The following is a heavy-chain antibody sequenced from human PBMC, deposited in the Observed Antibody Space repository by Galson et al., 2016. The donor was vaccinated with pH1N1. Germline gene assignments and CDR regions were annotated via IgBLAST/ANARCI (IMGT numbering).Heavy chain of an antibody. CDR1: GYTFTGYY. CDR2: INPNSGGR. Sequence: KVSCKASGYTFTGYYMHWVRQAPGQGLEWMGWINPNSGGRNYAQKFQGRVTMTRDTSISTAYMELSRLRSDDTAVYSCARGSGYSGYDPEYYFDYWGQGTLVTVSS. J-gene: IGHJ4*02. CDR3: ARGSGYSGYDPEYYFDY. D-gene: IGHD5-12*01. V-gene: IGHV1-2*02.